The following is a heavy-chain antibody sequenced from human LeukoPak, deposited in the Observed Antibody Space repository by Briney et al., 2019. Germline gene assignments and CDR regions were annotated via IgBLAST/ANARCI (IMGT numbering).Heavy chain of an antibody. Sequence: ASVKVSCKASGGTFSSYAISWVRQAPGQGLEWMGGIIPIFGTANYAQKLQGRVTITTDESTSTAYMELSSLRSEDTAVYYCASPHTRRGDDYGDYPLETWGQGTLVTVSS. CDR3: ASPHTRRGDDYGDYPLET. CDR2: IIPIFGTA. V-gene: IGHV1-69*05. CDR1: GGTFSSYA. D-gene: IGHD4-17*01. J-gene: IGHJ5*02.